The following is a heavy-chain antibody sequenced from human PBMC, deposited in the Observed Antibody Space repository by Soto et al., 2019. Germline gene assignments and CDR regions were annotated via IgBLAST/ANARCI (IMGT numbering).Heavy chain of an antibody. J-gene: IGHJ4*02. CDR2: ISGSDNTV. CDR3: ARGQSAQTPDY. CDR1: GFTFSDYY. Sequence: GGSLRLSCAAPGFTFSDYYMSWIRQAPGKGLEWVSYISGSDNTVYYADSVKGRFTISRDNAKNSLYLQMNSLRAEDTAVYYCARGQSAQTPDYWGQGTLVTVSS. V-gene: IGHV3-11*01.